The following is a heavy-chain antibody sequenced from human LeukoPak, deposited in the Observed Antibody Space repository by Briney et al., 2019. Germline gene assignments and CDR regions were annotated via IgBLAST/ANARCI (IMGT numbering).Heavy chain of an antibody. CDR2: IYYSGST. D-gene: IGHD1-26*01. CDR3: ARHFLSGIVGATSYFDY. J-gene: IGHJ4*02. CDR1: GGSISSSSYY. Sequence: SETLSLTCTVSGGSISSSSYYWGWIRQPPGKGLEWTGSIYYSGSTYYNPSLKSRVTISVDTSKNQFSLKLSSVTAADTAVYYCARHFLSGIVGATSYFDYWGQGTLVTVSS. V-gene: IGHV4-39*01.